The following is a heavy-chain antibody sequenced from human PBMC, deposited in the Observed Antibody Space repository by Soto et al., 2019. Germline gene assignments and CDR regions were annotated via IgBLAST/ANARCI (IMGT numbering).Heavy chain of an antibody. CDR2: IYYSGST. J-gene: IGHJ5*02. D-gene: IGHD2-15*01. CDR1: GGSISSGDYY. Sequence: QVQLQESGPGLVKPSQTLSLTCTVSGGSISSGDYYWSWIRQHPGKGLEWIGYIYYSGSTYYNPTLRSRVTISVGPSKNQFSRKLSSVSAADTAVYYCARRGDMGPGWFDPWGQGTLVTVSS. CDR3: ARRGDMGPGWFDP. V-gene: IGHV4-31*03.